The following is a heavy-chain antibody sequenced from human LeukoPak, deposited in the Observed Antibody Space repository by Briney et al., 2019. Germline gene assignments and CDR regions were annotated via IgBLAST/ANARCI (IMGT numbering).Heavy chain of an antibody. Sequence: ASVTVSCKASGYTFTAYYIHWVRQAPGQGLEWMGRINPKSGDTNYAQKFQGRVTMTRDTSVSTAYMELSGLTSDDTAVYYFVRKDYFDTTFDYWGQGTLVTVSS. D-gene: IGHD2/OR15-2a*01. J-gene: IGHJ4*02. CDR1: GYTFTAYY. CDR3: VRKDYFDTTFDY. CDR2: INPKSGDT. V-gene: IGHV1-2*02.